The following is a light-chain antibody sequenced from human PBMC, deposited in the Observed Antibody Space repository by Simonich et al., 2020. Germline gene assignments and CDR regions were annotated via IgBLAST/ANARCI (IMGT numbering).Light chain of an antibody. CDR1: QSVLYSSNNKNY. CDR3: QQYYSTPPT. Sequence: DIVMTQSPDSLAVSLGERATINCKSSQSVLYSSNNKNYFAWYQQKPGQPPKLLIYWASTRESGVPDRVSGSGSGTDFTRTISSLQAEDVAVYYCQQYYSTPPTFGGGTKVEIK. V-gene: IGKV4-1*01. CDR2: WAS. J-gene: IGKJ4*01.